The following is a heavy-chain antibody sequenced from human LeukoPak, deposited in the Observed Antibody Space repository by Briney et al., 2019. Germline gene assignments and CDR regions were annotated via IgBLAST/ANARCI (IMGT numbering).Heavy chain of an antibody. V-gene: IGHV4-39*01. CDR3: ARHPITIFGASYFDH. J-gene: IGHJ4*02. CDR1: GVSISSTSNY. Sequence: SETLSLTCTVSGVSISSTSNYWAWIRQPPGKELEWIVSMYYSGNTYYNPSPSLKSRVTMLVDTSKNQFSLKLTSVTAADTAMYYCARHPITIFGASYFDHWGQGTLVTVSS. D-gene: IGHD3-3*01. CDR2: MYYSGNT.